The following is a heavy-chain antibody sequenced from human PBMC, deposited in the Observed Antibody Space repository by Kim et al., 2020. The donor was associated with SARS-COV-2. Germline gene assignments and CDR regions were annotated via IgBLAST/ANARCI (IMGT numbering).Heavy chain of an antibody. Sequence: SETLSLTCTVSGGSVSSGSYYWSWIRQPPGKGLEWIGYIYYSGTTNYNPSLKSRVTISVDTSKNQFSLKLSSVTAADTAVYYCARAVLVDPGGKDWFDP. D-gene: IGHD2-8*02. J-gene: IGHJ5*02. V-gene: IGHV4-61*01. CDR2: IYYSGTT. CDR3: ARAVLVDPGGKDWFDP. CDR1: GGSVSSGSYY.